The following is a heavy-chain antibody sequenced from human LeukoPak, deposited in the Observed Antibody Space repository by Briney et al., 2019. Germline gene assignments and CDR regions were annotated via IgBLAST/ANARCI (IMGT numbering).Heavy chain of an antibody. CDR1: GVSISSYY. Sequence: SETLSLTCTVSGVSISSYYWSWIRQPAGKGLEWIGRIHTSGSTNYNPSLKSRVTMSVDTSKNEFSLKLSSVTAADTAVYYCARRARITMIVVVTLGYYFDYWGQGTLVTVSS. CDR3: ARRARITMIVVVTLGYYFDY. J-gene: IGHJ4*02. CDR2: IHTSGST. V-gene: IGHV4-4*07. D-gene: IGHD3-22*01.